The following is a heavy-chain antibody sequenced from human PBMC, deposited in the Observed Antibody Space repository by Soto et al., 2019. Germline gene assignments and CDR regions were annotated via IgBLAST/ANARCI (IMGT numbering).Heavy chain of an antibody. D-gene: IGHD3-22*01. CDR3: ARALPNYYDSSGYSQSDY. V-gene: IGHV1-18*01. J-gene: IGHJ4*02. CDR1: GYTFTSYG. CDR2: ISAHNGNT. Sequence: ASVKVSCKASGYTFTSYGISWVRQAPGKGLEWMGWISAHNGNTNYAQKLQGRVTMTTDTSTSTAYMELRSLRSDDTAVYYCARALPNYYDSSGYSQSDYWGQGTLDTVSS.